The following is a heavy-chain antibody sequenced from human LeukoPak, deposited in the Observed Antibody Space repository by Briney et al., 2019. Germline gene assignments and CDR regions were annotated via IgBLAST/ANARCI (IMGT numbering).Heavy chain of an antibody. D-gene: IGHD2-2*02. J-gene: IGHJ4*02. CDR1: GGTINSYY. CDR2: IYYTGST. Sequence: PSETLSLTCTVSGGTINSYYWSWIRQPPGKGLEWIGYIYYTGSTNYNPSLKSRVTMSVDTSMNQFSLKLSSVTAADTAVYYCARYRRDNTYFLDFWGQGTLVTVFS. V-gene: IGHV4-59*01. CDR3: ARYRRDNTYFLDF.